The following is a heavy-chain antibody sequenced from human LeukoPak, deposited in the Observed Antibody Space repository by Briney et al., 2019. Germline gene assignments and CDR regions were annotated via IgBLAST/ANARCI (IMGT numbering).Heavy chain of an antibody. J-gene: IGHJ4*02. CDR3: ASLTTNRVFDY. CDR1: GFTFSSDE. CDR2: ISSSGITI. Sequence: GGSLRLSCAASGFTFSSDEMNWFRQAPGKGLEWVSYISSSGITIYYADSVKGRFTISRDNAKNSLYLQMNSLRAEDTAVYYCASLTTNRVFDYWGQGTLVTVSS. D-gene: IGHD3-9*01. V-gene: IGHV3-48*03.